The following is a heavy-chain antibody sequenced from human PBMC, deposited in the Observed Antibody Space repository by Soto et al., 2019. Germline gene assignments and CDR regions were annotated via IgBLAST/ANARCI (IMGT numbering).Heavy chain of an antibody. J-gene: IGHJ6*02. CDR3: ESLVDTMHMDG. D-gene: IGHD3-10*01. CDR1: GGSISRYC. V-gene: IGHV4-4*07. Sequence: PAETLPHTSTVSGGSISRYCWSGIRPPAGKGLEWIGRIYNSGTNNYQPSLKSRLNISVDTSKNQYSLKLSSVTAADTAVYYCESLVDTMHMDGWGQVT. CDR2: IYNSGTN.